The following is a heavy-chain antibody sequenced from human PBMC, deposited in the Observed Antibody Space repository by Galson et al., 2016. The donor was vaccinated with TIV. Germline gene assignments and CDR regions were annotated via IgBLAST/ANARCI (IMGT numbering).Heavy chain of an antibody. V-gene: IGHV4-59*01. CDR1: GGSLYTYY. D-gene: IGHD3-9*01. J-gene: IGHJ6*02. CDR3: ARGPLSNFDILTGYLGNYYSGMDV. Sequence: ETLSLTCSVSGGSLYTYYWSWIRQPPGKGLEWIGCSYYNGTANYNPSLKSRVTISTDTSNNQFSLKLTSVTPADTAVYYCARGPLSNFDILTGYLGNYYSGMDVWGRGTKVIVSS. CDR2: SYYNGTA.